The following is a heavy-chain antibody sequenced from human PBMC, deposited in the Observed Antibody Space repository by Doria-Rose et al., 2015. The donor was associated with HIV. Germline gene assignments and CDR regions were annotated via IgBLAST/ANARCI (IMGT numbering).Heavy chain of an antibody. V-gene: IGHV4-4*09. D-gene: IGHD3-10*01. J-gene: IGHJ6*03. CDR2: IYSSGSA. CDR3: ARFRPSRGIYYSLDV. Sequence: QVQLQESGPGLVKPAETLSLTCTVSGGSISSYYWNWIRQPPGKGLEWIGYIYSSGSAHYNSSLKSRVTISIDTFKYQFSRKRSSVTAADTAVYYCARFRPSRGIYYSLDVWGKGTTVTVSS. CDR1: GGSISSYY.